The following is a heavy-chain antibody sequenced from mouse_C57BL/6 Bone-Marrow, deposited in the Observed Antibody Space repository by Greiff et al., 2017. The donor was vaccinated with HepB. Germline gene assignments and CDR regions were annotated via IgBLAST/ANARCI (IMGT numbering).Heavy chain of an antibody. Sequence: QVQLQQSGAELVKPGASVKISCKASGYAFSSYWMNWVKQRPGKGLEWIGQIYPGDGDTNYNGKFKGKATLTADKSSSTAYMQLSSLTSEDSAVYFCARASFQHCSCEYWGQGTTLTVSS. CDR3: ARASFQHCSCEY. CDR1: GYAFSSYW. J-gene: IGHJ2*01. V-gene: IGHV1-80*01. D-gene: IGHD1-1*01. CDR2: IYPGDGDT.